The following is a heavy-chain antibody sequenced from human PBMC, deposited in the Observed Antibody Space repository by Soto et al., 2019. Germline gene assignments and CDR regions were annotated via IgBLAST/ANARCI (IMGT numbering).Heavy chain of an antibody. J-gene: IGHJ4*02. D-gene: IGHD3-10*01. CDR2: MSYDGTTK. CDR1: GFIFSNYV. CDR3: ARDVLWSRYFDY. V-gene: IGHV3-30-3*01. Sequence: QVQLVESGGGVVQPGRSLRLSCAASGFIFSNYVMYWVRQAPGKGLEWVAFMSYDGTTKSYADSVKGRFPISRDNSQNTLYLHMNSLRPEDTGVYYCARDVLWSRYFDYWGQGTLVTGSS.